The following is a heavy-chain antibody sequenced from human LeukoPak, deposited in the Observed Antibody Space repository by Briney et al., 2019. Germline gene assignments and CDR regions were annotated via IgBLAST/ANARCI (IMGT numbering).Heavy chain of an antibody. D-gene: IGHD4-17*01. Sequence: PSETLSLTCTVSGGSISSYCWSWIRQPAGKGLEWIGRIYTSGSTNYNPSLKSRVTMSVDTSKNQFSLKLSSVTAADTAVYYCAREGSTVTIITGNLDAFDIWGQGTMVTVSS. CDR1: GGSISSYC. V-gene: IGHV4-4*07. CDR3: AREGSTVTIITGNLDAFDI. J-gene: IGHJ3*02. CDR2: IYTSGST.